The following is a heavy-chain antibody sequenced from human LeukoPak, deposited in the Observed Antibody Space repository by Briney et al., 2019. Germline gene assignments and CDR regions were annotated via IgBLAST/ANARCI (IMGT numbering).Heavy chain of an antibody. CDR1: GYSFTSYW. V-gene: IGHV5-51*01. J-gene: IGHJ4*02. CDR2: IYPGDSDT. CDR3: ARQTYYYGSGSQTMDY. D-gene: IGHD3-10*01. Sequence: GESLKISCKGSGYSFTSYWIGWVRQMPGKGLEWMGIIYPGDSDTRYSPSFQGKVTISADKSISTAYLQWSSLKASDTAMYYCARQTYYYGSGSQTMDYWGQGTLVTVSS.